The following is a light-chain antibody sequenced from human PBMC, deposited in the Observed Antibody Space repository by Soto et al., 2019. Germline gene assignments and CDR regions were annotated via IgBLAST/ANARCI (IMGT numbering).Light chain of an antibody. V-gene: IGKV1-39*01. CDR2: AAS. CDR3: QQSYSTPMYT. J-gene: IGKJ2*01. Sequence: DIQVTQSPSSLSASVGDRVTITCRASQSIDTYLNWYQQKPGTAPKLLIYAASSLQSGVPSRFSGRGSGTDFTLTISSLQPEDFATYYCQQSYSTPMYTFGQGTKVDI. CDR1: QSIDTY.